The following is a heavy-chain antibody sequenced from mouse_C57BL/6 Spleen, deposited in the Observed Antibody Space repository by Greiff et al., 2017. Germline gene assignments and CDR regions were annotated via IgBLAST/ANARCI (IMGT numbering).Heavy chain of an antibody. CDR2: IRNKANGYTT. V-gene: IGHV7-3*01. J-gene: IGHJ2*01. CDR1: GFTFTDYY. CDR3: ARYDLYDYDPFDY. Sequence: EVQRVESVGGLVQPGGSLSLSCAASGFTFTDYYMSWVRQPPGKALEWLGFIRNKANGYTTEYSASGKGRFTISRDNSQSILYLQMNTLRAEDSATYYCARYDLYDYDPFDYWGQGTTVTVSS. D-gene: IGHD2-4*01.